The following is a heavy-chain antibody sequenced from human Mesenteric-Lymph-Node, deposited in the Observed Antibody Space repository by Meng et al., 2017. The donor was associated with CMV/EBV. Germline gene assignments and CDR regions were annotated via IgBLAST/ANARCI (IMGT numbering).Heavy chain of an antibody. V-gene: IGHV4-39*07. D-gene: IGHD2-2*01. Sequence: SETLSLTCTVSGGSISSGTYYWGWIRQSPGKGLEWIGSLSYGGSTYHNPSLENRVTTSVHAAKNQFSLRLTSVTAADTAVYYCARTKVVVVIRASRLSHYFDSWGQGTLVTVSS. CDR2: LSYGGST. CDR1: GGSISSGTYY. J-gene: IGHJ4*02. CDR3: ARTKVVVVIRASRLSHYFDS.